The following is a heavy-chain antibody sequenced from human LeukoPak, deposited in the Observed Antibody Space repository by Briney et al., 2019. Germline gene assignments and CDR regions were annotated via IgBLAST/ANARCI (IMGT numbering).Heavy chain of an antibody. V-gene: IGHV1-69*04. CDR1: GYTFTSYA. CDR3: AREYAWLRLGKFDY. D-gene: IGHD5-12*01. J-gene: IGHJ4*02. CDR2: IIPILGIA. Sequence: GASVKVSCKASGYTFTSYAISWVRQAPGQGLEWMGRIIPILGIANYAQKFQGRVTITADKSTSTAYMELSSLRSEDTAVYYCAREYAWLRLGKFDYWGQGTLVTVSS.